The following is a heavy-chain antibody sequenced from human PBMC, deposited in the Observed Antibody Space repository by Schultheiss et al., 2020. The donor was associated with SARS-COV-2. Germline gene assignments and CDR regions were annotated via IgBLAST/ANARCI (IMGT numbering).Heavy chain of an antibody. V-gene: IGHV4-61*01. Sequence: SETLSLTCTVSGGSVNSGSYYWTWIRQPPGKGLEWIGHIFYSGSTSYNPSLKSRVTISVDTSKNQFSLKLSSVTAADTALYYCAREQWGYALDVLGQGTTFTVYS. CDR2: IFYSGST. D-gene: IGHD1-26*01. CDR3: AREQWGYALDV. J-gene: IGHJ6*02. CDR1: GGSVNSGSYY.